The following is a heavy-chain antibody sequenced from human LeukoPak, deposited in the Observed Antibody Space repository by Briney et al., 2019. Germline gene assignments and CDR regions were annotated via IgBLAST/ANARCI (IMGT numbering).Heavy chain of an antibody. CDR3: ASHYSYYYLDV. Sequence: PSESLSLTCAVYGGSFSGYYWSWVRQPPGKGLEWIGKINHSGSSNYNPSLKRRVTISADTSKNQFSLKLSSVTAADTAVYYCASHYSYYYLDVWGKGTTVTISS. CDR1: GGSFSGYY. J-gene: IGHJ6*03. V-gene: IGHV4-34*01. CDR2: INHSGSS.